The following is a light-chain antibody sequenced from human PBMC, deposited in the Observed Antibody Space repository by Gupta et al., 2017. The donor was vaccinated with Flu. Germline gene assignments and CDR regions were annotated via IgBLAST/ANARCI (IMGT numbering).Light chain of an antibody. CDR1: QSLLHSNGYNY. CDR2: LGS. V-gene: IGKV2-28*01. CDR3: MQALQTPVYS. Sequence: DIVMTQSPLSLPVTPGERASISCRSSQSLLHSNGYNYLDWYLQKPGQSPQLLIYLGSNRASGVPDRFSGSGSGTDFTLKISRVEAEDVGVYYCMQALQTPVYSFGQGTKLEIK. J-gene: IGKJ2*03.